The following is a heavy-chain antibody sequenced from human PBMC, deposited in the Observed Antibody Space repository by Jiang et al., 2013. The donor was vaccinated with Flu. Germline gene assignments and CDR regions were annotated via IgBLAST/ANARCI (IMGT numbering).Heavy chain of an antibody. D-gene: IGHD3-3*01. J-gene: IGHJ4*02. V-gene: IGHV1-69*01. Sequence: VQLVESGAEVKKPGSSVKVSCKASGGTFSSYAISWVRQAPGQGLEWMGGIIPIFGTANYAQKFQGRVTITADESTSTAYMELSSLRSEDTAVYYCAREREYDFWSGYGRRGYFDYWGQGTLVTVSS. CDR3: AREREYDFWSGYGRRGYFDY. CDR2: IIPIFGTA. CDR1: GGTFSSYA.